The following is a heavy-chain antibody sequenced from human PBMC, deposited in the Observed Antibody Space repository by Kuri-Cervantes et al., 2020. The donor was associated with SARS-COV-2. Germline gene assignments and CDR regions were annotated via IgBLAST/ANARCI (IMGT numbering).Heavy chain of an antibody. J-gene: IGHJ4*02. V-gene: IGHV4-39*01. CDR2: IYYSGST. CDR3: ARLFSPWSVVGDY. D-gene: IGHD1-1*01. Sequence: SETLSLTCTVSGGSISSSSYYWGWIRQPPGKGLEWIGTIYYSGSTDYNPSLKSRVTISVDTSKNQFSLKLRSVTATDTAVYHCARLFSPWSVVGDYWGQGTLVTVSS. CDR1: GGSISSSSYY.